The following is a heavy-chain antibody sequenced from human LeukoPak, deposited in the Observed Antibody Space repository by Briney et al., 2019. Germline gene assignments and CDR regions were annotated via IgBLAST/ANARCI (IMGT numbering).Heavy chain of an antibody. CDR3: AKSDSSGYYGGTFDY. D-gene: IGHD3-22*01. J-gene: IGHJ4*02. CDR2: ISRNGGRT. Sequence: GGSLRLSCSASGFTFSTYAMHWVRQAPGKGLEYVSAISRNGGRTYYADSVKGRFTISRDNSKNTLYLQMNSLRAEDTAVYYCAKSDSSGYYGGTFDYWGQGTLVTVSS. V-gene: IGHV3-64*04. CDR1: GFTFSTYA.